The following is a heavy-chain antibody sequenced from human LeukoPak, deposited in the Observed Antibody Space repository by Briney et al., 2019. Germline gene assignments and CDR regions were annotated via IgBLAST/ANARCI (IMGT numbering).Heavy chain of an antibody. J-gene: IGHJ3*02. CDR1: GGSISSSSYY. D-gene: IGHD2-15*01. CDR3: ASPPVAYCSGGSCYHDAFDI. CDR2: IYYSGST. V-gene: IGHV4-39*07. Sequence: PSETLSLTCTVSGGSISSSSYYWGWIRQPPGKGLEWIGSIYYSGSTYYNPSLKSRVTISVDTSKNQFSLKLSSVTAADTAVYYCASPPVAYCSGGSCYHDAFDIWGQGTMVTVSS.